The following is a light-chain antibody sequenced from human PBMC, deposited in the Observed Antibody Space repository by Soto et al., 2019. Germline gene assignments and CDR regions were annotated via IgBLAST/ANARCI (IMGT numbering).Light chain of an antibody. Sequence: EIVMTQSPATLSVSPGERATLSCRASQSVSSYLAWYQQKPGQAPRLLIYDASNRATGIPARFSGSGSGTDFTLTISSLEPEDFAVYYCQQRSNWPPMTFGQGTRLEI. CDR1: QSVSSY. J-gene: IGKJ5*01. V-gene: IGKV3-11*01. CDR2: DAS. CDR3: QQRSNWPPMT.